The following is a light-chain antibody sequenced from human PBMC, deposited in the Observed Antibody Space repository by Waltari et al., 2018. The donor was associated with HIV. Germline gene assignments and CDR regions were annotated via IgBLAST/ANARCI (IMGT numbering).Light chain of an antibody. CDR1: TSNVETQW. CDR2: RNY. J-gene: IGLJ3*02. V-gene: IGLV1-47*01. Sequence: QSVLTQPPSASGTPGQTVTISCSGSTSNVETQWVYWYQQLPGTAPKPLYRNYQRPSGVPDRFSSSKSGASASLIISGLRSEDEADYSCGVWDSTLKQWLFGGGTKLTVL. CDR3: GVWDSTLKQWL.